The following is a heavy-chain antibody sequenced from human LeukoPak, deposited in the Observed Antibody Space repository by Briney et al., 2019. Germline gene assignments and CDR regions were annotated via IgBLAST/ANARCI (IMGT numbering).Heavy chain of an antibody. CDR3: ARADIVVVPAAPHFDY. J-gene: IGHJ4*02. V-gene: IGHV1-18*01. CDR2: ISAYNGNT. D-gene: IGHD2-2*01. Sequence: ASVKVSCKASGYTFTSYGISWVRQAPGQGLEWMGWISAYNGNTNYAQKLQGRVTMTTDTSTSTAYMELGSLRPDDTAVYYCARADIVVVPAAPHFDYWGQGTLVTVSS. CDR1: GYTFTSYG.